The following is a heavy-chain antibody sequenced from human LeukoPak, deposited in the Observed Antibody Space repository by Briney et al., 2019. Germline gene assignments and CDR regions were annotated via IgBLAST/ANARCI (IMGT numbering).Heavy chain of an antibody. CDR3: AREENYYDSSGYYADAFDI. CDR1: GGSISSYY. V-gene: IGHV4-59*01. J-gene: IGHJ3*02. D-gene: IGHD3-22*01. Sequence: SETLSLTCTVSGGSISSYYWSWIRQPPGKGLEWIGYIYYSGSTNYNPSPKSRVTISVDTSKNQFSLKLSSVTAADTAVYYCAREENYYDSSGYYADAFDIWGQGTMVTVSS. CDR2: IYYSGST.